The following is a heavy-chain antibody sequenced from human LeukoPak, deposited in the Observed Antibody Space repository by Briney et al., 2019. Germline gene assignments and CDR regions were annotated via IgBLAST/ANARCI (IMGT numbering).Heavy chain of an antibody. CDR1: GFTFSSYW. J-gene: IGHJ4*02. D-gene: IGHD3-22*01. Sequence: GGSLRLSCAASGFTFSSYWMSWVRQAPGKGLEWVSGISSSGGSTYYADSVKGRFTISRDNSRNTLYLQINSLRAEDTAVYYCAKGGDSSGYSSLDYWGQGTLVTVSS. CDR3: AKGGDSSGYSSLDY. CDR2: ISSSGGST. V-gene: IGHV3-23*01.